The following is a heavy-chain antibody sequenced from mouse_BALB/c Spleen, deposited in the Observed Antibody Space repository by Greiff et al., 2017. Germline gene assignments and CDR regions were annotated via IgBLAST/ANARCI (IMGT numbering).Heavy chain of an antibody. V-gene: IGHV1-69*02. J-gene: IGHJ2*01. Sequence: VQLQQSGAELVRPGASVKLSCKASGYTFTSYWINWVKQRPGQGLEWIGNIYPSDSYTNYNQKFKDKATLTVDKSSSTAYMQLSSPTSEDSAVYYCTRSDYYGCENYFDYWGQGTTLTVSS. CDR3: TRSDYYGCENYFDY. CDR2: IYPSDSYT. D-gene: IGHD1-2*01. CDR1: GYTFTSYW.